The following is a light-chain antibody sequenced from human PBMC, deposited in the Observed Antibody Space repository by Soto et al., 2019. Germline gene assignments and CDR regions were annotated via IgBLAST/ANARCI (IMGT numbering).Light chain of an antibody. V-gene: IGKV3-20*01. CDR3: QKYGSSPFT. CDR1: QSVTSSN. Sequence: EIVLTQSPGTLSLSTGETATLSCRASQSVTSSNLAWFQQKTGQAPRILIYGESSRAIGIPDRLSGSGSGTDLNLTISRLEPEDFAVYYCQKYGSSPFTCGPGTKVDIK. CDR2: GES. J-gene: IGKJ3*01.